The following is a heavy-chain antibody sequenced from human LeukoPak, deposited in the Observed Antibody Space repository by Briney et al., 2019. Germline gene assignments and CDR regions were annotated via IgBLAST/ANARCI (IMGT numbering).Heavy chain of an antibody. CDR3: ARSYCSSATFYAVGGLDI. CDR2: ICYSGTT. J-gene: IGHJ3*02. Sequence: SETLSLTCSVSGRCIISSSCYWGWIRQPPAKGLEWIGSICYSGTTYYNPSLKSRVTVSVDTSRNRFSLNLSSVTAADTAVYYFARSYCSSATFYAVGGLDIWGQGTMVSVSS. CDR1: GRCIISSSCY. D-gene: IGHD2-2*01. V-gene: IGHV4-39*01.